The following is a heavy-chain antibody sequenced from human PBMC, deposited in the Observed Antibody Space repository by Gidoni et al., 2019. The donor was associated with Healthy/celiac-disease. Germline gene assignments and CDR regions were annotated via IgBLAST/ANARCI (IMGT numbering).Heavy chain of an antibody. CDR1: GFTFSSYA. J-gene: IGHJ4*02. CDR3: AKAQLGGSYPY. Sequence: EVQLLESGGGLVQPGGSLRLHCASSGFTFSSYAMSWVRQDPGKGLEWVSSISGSGGSTYYADSVKGRFTISRDNSKNTLYLQMNSLRAGDTAVYYCAKAQLGGSYPYWGQGTLVTVSS. V-gene: IGHV3-23*01. CDR2: ISGSGGST. D-gene: IGHD1-26*01.